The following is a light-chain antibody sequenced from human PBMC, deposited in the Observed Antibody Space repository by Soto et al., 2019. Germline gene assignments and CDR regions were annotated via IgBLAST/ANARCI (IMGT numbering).Light chain of an antibody. CDR2: KAS. Sequence: DSQITQSPSTLYASVGDRVTITCRASQSISSWLAWYQQKPGKAPKLLINKASSLESGVPPRFSGSGSGTEFTLTISSLQPEDFATYYCQQLLSYPITFGQGTRLETK. J-gene: IGKJ5*01. V-gene: IGKV1-5*03. CDR3: QQLLSYPIT. CDR1: QSISSW.